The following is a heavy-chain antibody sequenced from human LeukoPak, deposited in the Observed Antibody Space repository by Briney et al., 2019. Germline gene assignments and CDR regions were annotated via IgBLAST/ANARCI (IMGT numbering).Heavy chain of an antibody. J-gene: IGHJ5*02. CDR2: INAGNGNT. CDR1: GYTFTSYA. Sequence: ASVKVSCKASGYTFTSYAMHWVRQAPGQRLEWMGWINAGNGNTKYSQKLQGRVTITRDTSASTAYMELSSLRSEDTAVYYCARDRGYSSGWFRNWFDPWGQGTLVTVSS. V-gene: IGHV1-3*01. D-gene: IGHD6-19*01. CDR3: ARDRGYSSGWFRNWFDP.